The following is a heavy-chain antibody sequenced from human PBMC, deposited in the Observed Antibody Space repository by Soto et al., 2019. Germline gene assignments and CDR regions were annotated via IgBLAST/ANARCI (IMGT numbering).Heavy chain of an antibody. V-gene: IGHV3-9*01. CDR3: XXXKXXGGEASTYYFDF. Sequence: EVQLVESGGGLVHPGRSLRLSCAASEFTFDDYAMHXVRQAXGXGLEWVAFISXSSVYTGYADSVXGRXTXXRDXXXXXXXXXXXXXXXXXXXXXXXXXXKXXGGEASTYYFDFWGQGTLVTVSS. D-gene: IGHD2-21*01. J-gene: IGHJ4*02. CDR2: ISXSSVYT. CDR1: EFTFDDYA.